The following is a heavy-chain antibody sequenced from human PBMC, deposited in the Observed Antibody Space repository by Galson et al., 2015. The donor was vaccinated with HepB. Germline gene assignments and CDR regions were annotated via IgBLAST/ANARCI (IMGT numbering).Heavy chain of an antibody. CDR1: GYTFTSYA. Sequence: SVKVSCKASGYTFTSYAMHWVRQAPGQRLEWMGWINAGNGNTKYSQKFQGRVTITRDTSASTAYMELSSLRSEDTAVYYCARDISEYSSLYGMDVWGQGTTVTVSS. V-gene: IGHV1-3*01. D-gene: IGHD6-6*01. CDR3: ARDISEYSSLYGMDV. J-gene: IGHJ6*02. CDR2: INAGNGNT.